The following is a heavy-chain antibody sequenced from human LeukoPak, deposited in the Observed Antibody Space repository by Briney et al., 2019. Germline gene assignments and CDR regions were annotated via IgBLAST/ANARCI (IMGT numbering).Heavy chain of an antibody. D-gene: IGHD3-3*01. Sequence: ASVKVSCKASGYTFTGYYMHWVRQAPGQGVEWMGWINSNSGSTTYAQKFQGRVTMTRDTSISTAYMELSRLRSDNTAVYCCARAVARFRFDFWGQGTLVTVSS. CDR1: GYTFTGYY. V-gene: IGHV1-2*02. CDR3: ARAVARFRFDF. J-gene: IGHJ4*02. CDR2: INSNSGST.